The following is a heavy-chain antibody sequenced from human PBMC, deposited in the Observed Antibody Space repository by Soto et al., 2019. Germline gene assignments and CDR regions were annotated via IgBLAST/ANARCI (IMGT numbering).Heavy chain of an antibody. CDR3: AKDQGCSGGSCYPWYFDY. D-gene: IGHD2-15*01. J-gene: IGHJ4*02. V-gene: IGHV3-30*18. Sequence: GGSLRLSCAASGFTFSSYGMHWVRQAPGKGLEWVAVISYDGNNKYYADSVKGRFTISRDNSKNTLYLQMNSLRAEDTAVYYSAKDQGCSGGSCYPWYFDYWGQGTLVTV. CDR2: ISYDGNNK. CDR1: GFTFSSYG.